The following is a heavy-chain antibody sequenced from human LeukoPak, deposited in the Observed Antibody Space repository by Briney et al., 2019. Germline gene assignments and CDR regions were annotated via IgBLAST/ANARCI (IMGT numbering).Heavy chain of an antibody. J-gene: IGHJ4*02. V-gene: IGHV4-38-2*02. Sequence: SETLSLTCNVSGYSISSGYYWAWIRQAPGKGLEWIGSIYHSGYTHYNPSLEGRVTISVDTSKNDFSLKLSSVAAADTAIYYCARDMNPTHYFDYWGQGTLVTVSS. CDR2: IYHSGYT. CDR3: ARDMNPTHYFDY. CDR1: GYSISSGYY. D-gene: IGHD3-16*01.